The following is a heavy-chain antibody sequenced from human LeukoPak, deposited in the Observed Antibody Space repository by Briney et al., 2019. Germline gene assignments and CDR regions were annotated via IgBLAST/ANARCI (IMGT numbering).Heavy chain of an antibody. D-gene: IGHD6-13*01. CDR3: ARGSTLYSSSWYQRNWSDP. V-gene: IGHV4-34*01. CDR1: GGSFSGYY. Sequence: SETLSLTCAVYGGSFSGYYWSWIRQPPGKGLEWIGEINHSGSTNYNPSLKSRVTISVDTSKNQFSLKLSSVTAADTAVYYCARGSTLYSSSWYQRNWSDPWGQGTLVTVSS. J-gene: IGHJ5*02. CDR2: INHSGST.